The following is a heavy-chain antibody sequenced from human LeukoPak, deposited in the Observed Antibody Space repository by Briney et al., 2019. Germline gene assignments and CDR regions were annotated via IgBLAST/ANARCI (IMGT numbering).Heavy chain of an antibody. CDR2: ISGSGGST. CDR1: GFTFSSYA. Sequence: PGGSLRLSCAASGFTFSSYAKSWVRQAPGKGLEWVSAISGSGGSTYYADSVKGRFTISRDNSKNTLYLQMNSLRAEDTAVYYCAKASGGYDSSGYFYYFDYWGQGTLVTVSS. V-gene: IGHV3-23*01. D-gene: IGHD3-22*01. J-gene: IGHJ4*02. CDR3: AKASGGYDSSGYFYYFDY.